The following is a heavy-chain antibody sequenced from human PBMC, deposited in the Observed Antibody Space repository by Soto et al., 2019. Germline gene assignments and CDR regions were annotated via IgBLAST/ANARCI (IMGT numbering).Heavy chain of an antibody. Sequence: GGSLRLSCAASGFTFSSYAMSWVRQAPGKGLEWVSSFSGSGDNTDYADSVKGRFTISRDNSKNTLYMQMNSLRAEDTAVYYCAKDRYDILTGYPIQYGMDVGGQGPTVTFS. V-gene: IGHV3-23*01. J-gene: IGHJ6*02. CDR1: GFTFSSYA. CDR3: AKDRYDILTGYPIQYGMDV. CDR2: FSGSGDNT. D-gene: IGHD3-9*01.